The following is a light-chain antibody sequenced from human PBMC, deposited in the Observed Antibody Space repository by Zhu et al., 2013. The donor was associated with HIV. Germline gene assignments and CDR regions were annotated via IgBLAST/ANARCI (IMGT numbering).Light chain of an antibody. J-gene: IGKJ4*01. Sequence: DIQLTQSPSTLSASVGDRVTITCRASQSISSWLAWYQQTPGKAPKLLIYEASGLESGVPSRFSGSGSGTEFTLTISSLQPDDFATHYCQQYNSYPLTFGGGTKVEIK. V-gene: IGKV1-5*03. CDR2: EAS. CDR1: QSISSW. CDR3: QQYNSYPLT.